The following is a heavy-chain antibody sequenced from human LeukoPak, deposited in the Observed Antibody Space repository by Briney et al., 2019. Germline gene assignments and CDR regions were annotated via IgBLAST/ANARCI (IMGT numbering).Heavy chain of an antibody. CDR1: GYPFANFA. CDR3: ARESNMGRITIFGVVAPIDP. Sequence: ASVKVSCKASGYPFANFAISWVRQAPGQGLEWMGWISDSNGNLNYAQSLQGRVTMTRDTSTSTVYMELSSLRSEDAAVYYCARESNMGRITIFGVVAPIDPWGQGTLVTVSS. J-gene: IGHJ5*02. D-gene: IGHD3-3*01. CDR2: ISDSNGNL. V-gene: IGHV1-18*01.